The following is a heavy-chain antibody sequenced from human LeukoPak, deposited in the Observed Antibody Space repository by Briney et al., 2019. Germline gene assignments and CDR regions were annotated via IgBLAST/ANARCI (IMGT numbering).Heavy chain of an antibody. CDR3: ARLIPYYFDY. J-gene: IGHJ4*02. Sequence: SETLSLTCTVSGGSISSDYWSWIRQPPGKGLEWIGCIYYSGSTNYNPSLKSRVTISVDTSKNQFSLRLRSVTAADTAVYYCARLIPYYFDYWGQGVLVTVSS. CDR1: GGSISSDY. CDR2: IYYSGST. V-gene: IGHV4-59*01.